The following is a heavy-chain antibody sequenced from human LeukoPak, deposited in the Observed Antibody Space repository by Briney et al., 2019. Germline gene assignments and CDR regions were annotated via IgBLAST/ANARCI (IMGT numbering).Heavy chain of an antibody. CDR2: ISGSGGST. J-gene: IGHJ4*02. D-gene: IGHD3-10*01. CDR3: AKKEAYYYGSGSDYLYY. Sequence: GGSLRLSCAASGFTFSSYAMSWVRQAPGKGLEWVSAISGSGGSTYYADSVKGRFTISRDNSRNTLYLQMNSLRAEDTAVYYCAKKEAYYYGSGSDYLYYWGQGTLVTVSS. V-gene: IGHV3-23*01. CDR1: GFTFSSYA.